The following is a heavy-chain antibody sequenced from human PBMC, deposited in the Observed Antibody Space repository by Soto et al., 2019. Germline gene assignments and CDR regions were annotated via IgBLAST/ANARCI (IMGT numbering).Heavy chain of an antibody. CDR1: GDTFSSYA. Sequence: SVKVSCKASGDTFSSYAISWVRQAPGKGLEWMGRIIPTFGRTNYAQKFQGRLTISADDSTSTAYMELRSLVSEDTAVYYCARDPLSSFAMDVWGQGTTVTVSS. D-gene: IGHD6-6*01. CDR2: IIPTFGRT. V-gene: IGHV1-69*13. CDR3: ARDPLSSFAMDV. J-gene: IGHJ6*02.